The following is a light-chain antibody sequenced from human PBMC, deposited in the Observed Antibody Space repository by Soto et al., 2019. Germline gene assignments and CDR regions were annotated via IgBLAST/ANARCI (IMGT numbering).Light chain of an antibody. J-gene: IGKJ1*01. V-gene: IGKV3-15*01. CDR2: GAS. Sequence: EIVMTQSPATLSVSPGRNVTLSCRASDSVSLNLAWYQQKPGQAPSLLIYGASSRATGVPARFSGSGSGTEFTLTISSLQSEDFAVYYCQQCYSTPTFGQGTKVDIK. CDR1: DSVSLN. CDR3: QQCYSTPT.